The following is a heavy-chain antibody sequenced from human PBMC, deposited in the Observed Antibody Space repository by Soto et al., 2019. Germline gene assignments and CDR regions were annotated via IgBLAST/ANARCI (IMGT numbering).Heavy chain of an antibody. CDR1: GGSFSGYY. Sequence: PSETLSLTCAVYGGSFSGYYWSWIRQPPGKGLEWIGEINHSGSTNYNPSLKSRVTISVDTSKNQFSLKLSSVTAADTAVYYCARVVGVWYYYYYMDVWGKGTTVTVSS. D-gene: IGHD2-15*01. V-gene: IGHV4-34*01. J-gene: IGHJ6*03. CDR3: ARVVGVWYYYYYMDV. CDR2: INHSGST.